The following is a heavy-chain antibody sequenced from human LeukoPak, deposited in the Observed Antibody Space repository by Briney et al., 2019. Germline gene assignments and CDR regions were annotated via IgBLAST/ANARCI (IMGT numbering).Heavy chain of an antibody. Sequence: PGGSLRLSCAASGFTFSSYSMNWVRQAPGKGLEWGSSISSSSSYIYYADSVKGRFTISRDNAKNSLYLQMNSLRAEDTAVYYCARDSNYDILTGYYSYYFDYWGQGTLVTVSS. J-gene: IGHJ4*02. CDR1: GFTFSSYS. V-gene: IGHV3-21*01. D-gene: IGHD3-9*01. CDR3: ARDSNYDILTGYYSYYFDY. CDR2: ISSSSSYI.